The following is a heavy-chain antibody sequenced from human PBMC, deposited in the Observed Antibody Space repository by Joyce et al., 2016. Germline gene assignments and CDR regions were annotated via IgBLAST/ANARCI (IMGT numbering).Heavy chain of an antibody. D-gene: IGHD3/OR15-3a*01. J-gene: IGHJ3*02. CDR2: TCYRYKWYN. V-gene: IGHV6-1*01. CDR3: ARDAGFGLDALDI. CDR1: GDFVSSNSAA. Sequence: QVQLQQSGPGLVKPSQILSLTCAISGDFVSSNSAAWNWIRQSPSRGLEWLGRTCYRYKWYNDYAVSVRSRISINPDTSKNLVSLHLNSVTPEDTAVYYCARDAGFGLDALDIWGQGTMVTVSS.